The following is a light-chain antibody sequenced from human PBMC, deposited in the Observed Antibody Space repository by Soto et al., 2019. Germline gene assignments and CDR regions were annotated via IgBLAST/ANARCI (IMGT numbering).Light chain of an antibody. CDR3: QQYNSYWT. J-gene: IGKJ1*01. Sequence: DIQMTQSPSSLSASVGYTVTVTCRASQSVSYWLAWYQQKPGKAPKVLIYDASSLESGVPSRFSGSGSGTEFTLTISSLQPDDLATYYCQQYNSYWTFGQGTKVDIK. CDR1: QSVSYW. CDR2: DAS. V-gene: IGKV1-5*01.